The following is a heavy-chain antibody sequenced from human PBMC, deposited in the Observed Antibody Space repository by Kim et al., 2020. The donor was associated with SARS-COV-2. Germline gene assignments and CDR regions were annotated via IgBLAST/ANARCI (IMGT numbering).Heavy chain of an antibody. CDR2: INPNSGGT. CDR1: GYTFTGYY. V-gene: IGHV1-2*06. CDR3: ARAGAKVQGVSTYYMDV. J-gene: IGHJ6*03. Sequence: ASVKVSCKASGYTFTGYYIHWVRQAPGQGLEWMGRINPNSGGTNYEQRYQGRVTMTRDTSISTAYMELSRLRSDDTAVYYCARAGAKVQGVSTYYMDVWGKGTTVTVSS. D-gene: IGHD3-10*01.